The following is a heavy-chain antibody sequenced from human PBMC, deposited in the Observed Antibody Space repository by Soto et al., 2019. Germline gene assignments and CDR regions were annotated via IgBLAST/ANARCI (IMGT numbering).Heavy chain of an antibody. V-gene: IGHV1-8*01. J-gene: IGHJ4*02. CDR3: ARDVDADFRPDFDY. CDR2: MNPNSGNT. Sequence: ASVKVSCKASGYTFTSYDINWVRQATGQGLEWMGWMNPNSGNTGYAASARGRFTISRDNAENSVYLEMDSLRAEDTALYYCARDVDADFRPDFDYWGRGTLVTVSS. CDR1: GYTFTSYD. D-gene: IGHD4-17*01.